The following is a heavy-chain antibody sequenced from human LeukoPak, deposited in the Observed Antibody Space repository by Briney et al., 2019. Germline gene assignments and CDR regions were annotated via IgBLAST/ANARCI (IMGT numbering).Heavy chain of an antibody. Sequence: PSETLSLTCTVSGVSISSYYWSWIRQPPGKGLEWIGYIYYSGSTNYNPSLKSRVTISVDTSKNQFSLKLSSVTAADTAVYYCATYDSSGYWGSVLAFDIWGQGTMVTVSS. CDR3: ATYDSSGYWGSVLAFDI. J-gene: IGHJ3*02. V-gene: IGHV4-59*01. CDR1: GVSISSYY. CDR2: IYYSGST. D-gene: IGHD3-22*01.